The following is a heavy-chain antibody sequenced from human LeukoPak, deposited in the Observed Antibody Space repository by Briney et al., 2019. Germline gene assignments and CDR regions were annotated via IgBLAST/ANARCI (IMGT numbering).Heavy chain of an antibody. Sequence: ASAKVSCKASGYTFSTYYLHWVRQAPGQGLEWMGIISPSSGSTTYAQKFQGRVTMTRDTSTTTVYMELSSLRSEDTAMYYCARDGYYDILTGPGYFDLWGRGTLVTVSS. V-gene: IGHV1-46*01. CDR1: GYTFSTYY. J-gene: IGHJ2*01. CDR2: ISPSSGST. CDR3: ARDGYYDILTGPGYFDL. D-gene: IGHD3-9*01.